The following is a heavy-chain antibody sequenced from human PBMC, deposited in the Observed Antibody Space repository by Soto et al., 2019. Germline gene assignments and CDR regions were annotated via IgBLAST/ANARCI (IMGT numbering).Heavy chain of an antibody. V-gene: IGHV3-30*18. CDR2: ISYDGSNK. CDR1: GFTFSSYG. CDR3: AKGRDKGVRDAFDI. Sequence: QVQLVESGGGVVQPGRSLRLSCAASGFTFSSYGMQWVRQAPGKGLEWVAVISYDGSNKYYADSVKGRFTISRDNSKNKLYLPVNSLSAEYTAVYYCAKGRDKGVRDAFDIWGQGTMVTVSS. J-gene: IGHJ3*02. D-gene: IGHD3-10*01.